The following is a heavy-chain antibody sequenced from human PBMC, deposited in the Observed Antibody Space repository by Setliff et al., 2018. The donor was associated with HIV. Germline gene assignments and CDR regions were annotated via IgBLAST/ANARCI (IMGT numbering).Heavy chain of an antibody. D-gene: IGHD3-10*01. CDR1: GYTFISYA. J-gene: IGHJ4*02. CDR2: IAGGNGNT. Sequence: ASVKVSCKASGYTFISYAIHWVRQAPGQSLEWMGWIAGGNGNTKYSEKFQGRVTLTRDTSASTAYMELSSLRSEDTAVYYCARKGSGSSFDFEYWGQGTLVTVSS. CDR3: ARKGSGSSFDFEY. V-gene: IGHV1-3*01.